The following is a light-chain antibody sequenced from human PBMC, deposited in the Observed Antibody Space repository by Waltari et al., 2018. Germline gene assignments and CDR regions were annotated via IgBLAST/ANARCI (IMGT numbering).Light chain of an antibody. Sequence: QSALTQPASVSGSPGPSITISCTGTSSDVGSYKLVSWYQPHPGKAPNLMIYEVSKRPSGVSNRFSGSKSGNTASLTISGLQAEDEADYYCCSYAGSSTWVFGGGTKLTVL. CDR3: CSYAGSSTWV. J-gene: IGLJ3*02. V-gene: IGLV2-23*02. CDR1: SSDVGSYKL. CDR2: EVS.